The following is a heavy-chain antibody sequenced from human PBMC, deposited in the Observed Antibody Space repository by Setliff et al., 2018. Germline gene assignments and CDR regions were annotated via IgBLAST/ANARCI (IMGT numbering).Heavy chain of an antibody. CDR2: IKREVDGGTT. CDR3: TRNTPDDY. J-gene: IGHJ4*02. V-gene: IGHV3-15*01. CDR1: GFTFSNAW. Sequence: PGGSLRLSCIASGFTFSNAWMSWVRQAPGKGLECVGRIKREVDGGTTDYAAPVKGRFSISRDDSKNTLYLQMNNLKTEDTAVYYCTRNTPDDYWGQGTLVTVSS.